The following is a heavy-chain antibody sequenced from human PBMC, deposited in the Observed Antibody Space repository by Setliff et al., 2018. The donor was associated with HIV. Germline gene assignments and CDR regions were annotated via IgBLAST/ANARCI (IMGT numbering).Heavy chain of an antibody. D-gene: IGHD3-22*01. CDR1: ASFSSYY. V-gene: IGHV4-4*08. CDR2: ISSSGNT. J-gene: IGHJ4*02. Sequence: ETLSLTCTVSASFSSYYWSWIRQPPGRGLEWIGCISSSGNTLYNPSLKSRFTLSIDTSKNQFSLRLTSVTASDTAVYYCAREERYYDGKGALDYWGQGMLVTVSS. CDR3: AREERYYDGKGALDY.